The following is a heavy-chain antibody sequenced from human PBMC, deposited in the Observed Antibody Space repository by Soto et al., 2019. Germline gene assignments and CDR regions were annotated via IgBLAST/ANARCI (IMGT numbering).Heavy chain of an antibody. CDR3: AREMIPMIMGGMSAMDV. V-gene: IGHV3-30*04. D-gene: IGHD3-22*01. Sequence: QVQLVESGGGVVQPERSQRLSCAASKFTFRTYIMHWVRQAPGKGLEWVALISFDGSNKYYADSVKGRFTISRHNSKNTMYLQMNRLRTEDTAVYYCAREMIPMIMGGMSAMDVWGQGTTVTVSS. J-gene: IGHJ6*02. CDR2: ISFDGSNK. CDR1: KFTFRTYI.